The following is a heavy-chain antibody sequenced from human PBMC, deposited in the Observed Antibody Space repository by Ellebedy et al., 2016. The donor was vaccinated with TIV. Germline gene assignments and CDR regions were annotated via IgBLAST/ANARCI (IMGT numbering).Heavy chain of an antibody. Sequence: GESLKISXEASGFTFNNYAMSWVRQAPGKGLEWISVIGPNGGDRSTSYADSVRGRFTISRENSKNTSYLQMNSLTAEDTAVYYCAKEDQYPGLDLDYWGQGTLVTVSS. J-gene: IGHJ4*02. V-gene: IGHV3-23*01. D-gene: IGHD3/OR15-3a*01. CDR1: GFTFNNYA. CDR2: IGPNGGDRST. CDR3: AKEDQYPGLDLDY.